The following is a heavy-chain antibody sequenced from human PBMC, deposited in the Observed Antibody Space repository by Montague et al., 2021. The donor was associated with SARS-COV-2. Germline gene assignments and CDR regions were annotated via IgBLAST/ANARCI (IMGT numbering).Heavy chain of an antibody. J-gene: IGHJ4*02. Sequence: SETLSLTCTVSGGSVISDTYFWSWIRQPPGKGLEWIAYIYDSDTTXNXXXXWXRVSMSSDRSKNQFSLKSTSVTPADTAVYCCARAANILSGFYNHPFEYWGQGILVTVSS. V-gene: IGHV4-61*01. CDR3: ARAANILSGFYNHPFEY. CDR1: GGSVISDTYF. CDR2: IYDSDTT. D-gene: IGHD3-9*01.